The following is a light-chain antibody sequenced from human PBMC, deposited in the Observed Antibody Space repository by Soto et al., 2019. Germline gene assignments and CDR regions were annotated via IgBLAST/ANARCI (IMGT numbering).Light chain of an antibody. J-gene: IGKJ4*01. V-gene: IGKV3-11*01. CDR2: DAS. CDR1: QSVSSY. Sequence: EIVLTQSPATLSLSPGERATLSCRASQSVSSYLAWYQQKPGQAPRLLISDASNRATGIPARFSGSGSGTDFTLTVSSLEPEDFAVYDYQQRRDWPLTFGGGTKVEI. CDR3: QQRRDWPLT.